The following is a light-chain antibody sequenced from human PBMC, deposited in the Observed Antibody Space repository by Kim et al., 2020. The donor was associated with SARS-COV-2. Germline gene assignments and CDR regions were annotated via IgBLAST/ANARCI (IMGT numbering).Light chain of an antibody. V-gene: IGLV6-57*02. J-gene: IGLJ2*01. Sequence: NFMLTQPHSVSESPGKTVTISCTGSGGSIAGNYVQWFQQRLGSAPTTVIFEDNHRPSGVPDRFSGSIDSSSNSASLIISGLQTEDEADYYCQSTDGANMIFGGGTKLTVL. CDR3: QSTDGANMI. CDR2: EDN. CDR1: GGSIAGNY.